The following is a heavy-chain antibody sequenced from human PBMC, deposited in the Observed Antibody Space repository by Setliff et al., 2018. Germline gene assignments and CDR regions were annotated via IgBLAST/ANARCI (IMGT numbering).Heavy chain of an antibody. Sequence: GGSLRLSCAASGFTLSDHYIDWIRQAPGKGLEWVSYISSSSSTIYYADSVKGRFSISRDNAKKSLFLQMNRLRAEDTAVYYCVRDLHWGFDYWGLGTLVTVSS. V-gene: IGHV3-11*04. CDR2: ISSSSSTI. J-gene: IGHJ4*02. D-gene: IGHD7-27*01. CDR3: VRDLHWGFDY. CDR1: GFTLSDHY.